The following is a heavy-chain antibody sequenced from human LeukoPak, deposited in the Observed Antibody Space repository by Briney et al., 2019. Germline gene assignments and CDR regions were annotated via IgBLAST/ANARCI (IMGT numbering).Heavy chain of an antibody. V-gene: IGHV3-20*04. CDR1: GFTFDDYA. CDR3: ARQPYSSSWYGDYFDY. CDR2: INWNGGKI. J-gene: IGHJ4*02. D-gene: IGHD6-13*01. Sequence: GGSLRLSCAASGFTFDDYAMHWIRQAPGKGLEWVSGINWNGGKIGYADSVKGRFTISRDNAKNSLYLQMNSLRAEDTAVYYCARQPYSSSWYGDYFDYWGQGTLVTVSS.